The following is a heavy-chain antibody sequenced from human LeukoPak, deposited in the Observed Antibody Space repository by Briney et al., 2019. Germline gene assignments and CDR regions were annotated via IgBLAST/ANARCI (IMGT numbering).Heavy chain of an antibody. CDR1: GFTFSSYG. D-gene: IGHD3-22*01. J-gene: IGHJ4*02. CDR3: ARDVFRYYDSSGYSLLFDY. V-gene: IGHV3-30*19. Sequence: PGRSLRLSCAASGFTFSSYGMHWVRQAPGKGLEWVAVISYDGSNKYYADSVKGRFTISRDNSKNTLYLQMNSLRAEDTAVYYCARDVFRYYDSSGYSLLFDYWGQGTLVTVSS. CDR2: ISYDGSNK.